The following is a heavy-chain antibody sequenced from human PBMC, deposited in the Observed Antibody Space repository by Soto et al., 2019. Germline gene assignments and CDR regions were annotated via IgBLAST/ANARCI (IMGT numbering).Heavy chain of an antibody. CDR1: GGSISSYY. CDR3: ARLPQWLVLSYMDV. CDR2: IYYSGST. J-gene: IGHJ6*03. V-gene: IGHV4-59*08. Sequence: SETLSLTCTVSGGSISSYYWSWIRQPPGKGLEWIGYIYYSGSTNYNPSLKSRVTISVDTSKNQFSLKLSSVTAADTAVYYCARLPQWLVLSYMDVWGKGTTVTVSS. D-gene: IGHD6-19*01.